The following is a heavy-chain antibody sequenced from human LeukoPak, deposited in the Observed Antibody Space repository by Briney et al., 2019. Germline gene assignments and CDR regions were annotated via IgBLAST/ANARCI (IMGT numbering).Heavy chain of an antibody. J-gene: IGHJ4*02. D-gene: IGHD2-21*02. V-gene: IGHV1-46*01. CDR1: GYTFTSYY. CDR3: ARDPGGGDVDY. CDR2: IDPSGGST. Sequence: ASVKVSCKASGYTFTSYYMHWVRQAPGQGLEWMGIIDPSGGSTSYAQKFQGRVTMTRDTSTSTVYMELSSLRSEDTAVYYCARDPGGGDVDYWGQGTLVTVSS.